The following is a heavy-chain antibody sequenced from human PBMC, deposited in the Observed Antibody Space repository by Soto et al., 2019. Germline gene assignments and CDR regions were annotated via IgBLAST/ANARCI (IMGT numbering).Heavy chain of an antibody. CDR1: GFTFSSYW. Sequence: EVPLVESGGGLVQPGGSLRLSCAASGFTFSSYWMHWVRQAPGKGLVWVSRLNPDGSRTSYADSVKGRFTISRDNAKNTLYLQMNSLRAEDTALYYCASVRTGYYNFDYWGQGTLVTVSS. J-gene: IGHJ4*02. D-gene: IGHD3-9*01. CDR2: LNPDGSRT. CDR3: ASVRTGYYNFDY. V-gene: IGHV3-74*01.